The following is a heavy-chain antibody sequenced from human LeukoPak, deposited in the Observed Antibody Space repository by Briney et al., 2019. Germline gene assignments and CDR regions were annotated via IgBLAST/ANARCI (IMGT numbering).Heavy chain of an antibody. J-gene: IGHJ4*02. CDR3: ARVASRQNIAAAGLDY. V-gene: IGHV1-46*01. Sequence: WASVKVSCKASGYTFTSYYMHWVRQAPGQGLEWMGIINPSGGSTSYAQKFQGRVTMTRDTSTSTVYMELSSLRSEDTAVYYCARVASRQNIAAAGLDYWGQGTLVTVSS. CDR2: INPSGGST. D-gene: IGHD6-13*01. CDR1: GYTFTSYY.